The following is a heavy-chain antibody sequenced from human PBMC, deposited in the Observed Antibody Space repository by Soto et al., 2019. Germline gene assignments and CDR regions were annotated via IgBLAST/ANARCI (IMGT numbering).Heavy chain of an antibody. D-gene: IGHD3-3*01. Sequence: AAVEVILITSDTTWIGKYPGKGLDRVSYISSRGSTIYYADSVKGRFTISRDNDKNPLYLQMNRLGAEDTAGYDCARDSFYDFWISSTSLFLW. CDR2: ISSRGSTI. J-gene: IGHJ2*01. V-gene: IGHV3-48*03. CDR3: ARDSFYDFWISSTSLFL. CDR1: EVILITSD.